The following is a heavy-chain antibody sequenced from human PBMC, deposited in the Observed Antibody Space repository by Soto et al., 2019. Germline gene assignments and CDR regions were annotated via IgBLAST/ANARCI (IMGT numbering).Heavy chain of an antibody. D-gene: IGHD5-18*01. CDR1: GGTFSSYA. CDR2: IIPIFGTA. V-gene: IGHV1-69*13. CDR3: ARGYSYGAHYYYYGMDV. J-gene: IGHJ6*02. Sequence: SVKVSCKASGGTFSSYAISWVRQAPGQGLEWMGGIIPIFGTANYAQKFQGRVTITADESTSTAYMELSSLRSEDTAVYYCARGYSYGAHYYYYGMDVWGQGTTVTVS.